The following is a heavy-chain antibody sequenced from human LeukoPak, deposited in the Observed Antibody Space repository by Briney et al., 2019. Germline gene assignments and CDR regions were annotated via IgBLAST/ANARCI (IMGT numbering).Heavy chain of an antibody. J-gene: IGHJ6*02. CDR3: ARSFVAGAGYYYGMDV. CDR1: GYSFTSYW. CDR2: IYPYDSNT. D-gene: IGHD6-19*01. Sequence: GESLKISCKGSGYSFTSYWIGWVRQMPDKGLEWMGIIYPYDSNTRYSPSFQGQVTISADKSISTAYLQWTSLKASDTAIYYCARSFVAGAGYYYGMDVWGQGTTVTVSS. V-gene: IGHV5-51*01.